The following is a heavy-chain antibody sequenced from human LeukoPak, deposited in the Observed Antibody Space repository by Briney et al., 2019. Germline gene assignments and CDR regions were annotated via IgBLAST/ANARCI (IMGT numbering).Heavy chain of an antibody. CDR3: XXXXXXADCIFDY. J-gene: IGHJ4*02. Sequence: GGSLTLSCAAFGFTVSSNYMSWVRQAPGKGLEWVSVIYSGASTYYADSVKGRFTISINNSKNTLYLQMNSLRAEHTAVYYCXXXXXXADCIFDYWGQGTLVTVSS. D-gene: IGHD2-21*02. CDR1: GFTVSSNY. V-gene: IGHV3-66*01. CDR2: IYSGAST.